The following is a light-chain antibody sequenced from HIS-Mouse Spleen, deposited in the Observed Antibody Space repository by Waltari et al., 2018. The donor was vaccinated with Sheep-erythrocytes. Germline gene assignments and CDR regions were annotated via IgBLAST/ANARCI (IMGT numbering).Light chain of an antibody. CDR3: CSYAGSYTFVV. Sequence: QSALTQPRSVSGSPGQSVTISCTGTSSDVGGYNYVSWYQHHPGKAPKLMIYDVSKRPSGVPDRFSGSKSGNTASLIISGLQAEDEADYYCCSYAGSYTFVVFGGGTKLTVL. J-gene: IGLJ2*01. CDR2: DVS. V-gene: IGLV2-11*01. CDR1: SSDVGGYNY.